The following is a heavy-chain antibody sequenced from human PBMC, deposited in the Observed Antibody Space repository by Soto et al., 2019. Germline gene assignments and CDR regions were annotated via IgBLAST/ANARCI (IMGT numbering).Heavy chain of an antibody. CDR1: GGTFSSYA. Sequence: EASVKVSCKASGGTFSSYAISWVRQAPGQGLEWMGGIIPIFGAANDAQKFQGRVTITADESTSTAYMELSSLSSEDTAVYYCARDPSMARPYGMDVGGQGTTVTVSS. J-gene: IGHJ6*02. D-gene: IGHD6-6*01. CDR3: ARDPSMARPYGMDV. V-gene: IGHV1-69*13. CDR2: IIPIFGAA.